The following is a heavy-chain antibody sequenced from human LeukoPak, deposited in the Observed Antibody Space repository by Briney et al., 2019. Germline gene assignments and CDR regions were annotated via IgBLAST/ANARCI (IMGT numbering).Heavy chain of an antibody. CDR2: IYTSGSN. CDR3: ARENSGSYREFDY. Sequence: SEPLSLTCTVSGGSISSYYWSWIRQPAGKGLEWIGRIYTSGSNNYNASLKSRVSMSVDTSKNQFSLKLSSVTAADTAVFYCARENSGSYREFDYWGQGTLVTVSS. D-gene: IGHD1-26*01. V-gene: IGHV4-4*07. CDR1: GGSISSYY. J-gene: IGHJ4*02.